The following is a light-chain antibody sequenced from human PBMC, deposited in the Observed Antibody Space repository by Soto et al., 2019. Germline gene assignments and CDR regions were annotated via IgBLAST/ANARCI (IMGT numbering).Light chain of an antibody. CDR1: QSVSSSY. CDR3: PQYDSSPLT. CDR2: GAS. Sequence: EIVLTQSPGTLSLSPGERATLSCRASQSVSSSYLSWYQQKPGQAPRLLIYGASSRATGIPDRFRGSGSGTHFTLTISRREPEDFAVYYCPQYDSSPLTFGGGTKVEIK. V-gene: IGKV3-20*01. J-gene: IGKJ4*01.